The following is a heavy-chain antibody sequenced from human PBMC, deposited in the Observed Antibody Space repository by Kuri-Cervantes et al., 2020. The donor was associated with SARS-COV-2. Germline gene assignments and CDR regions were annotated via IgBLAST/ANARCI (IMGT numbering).Heavy chain of an antibody. Sequence: GGSLRLSCAASGFTFSNFGMHWVRQAPGKGLEWVTLISYDGSDKYYADSVKGRFTISRDNSKSTLFLQMNSLRAEDTAEYYCARGAAAAVYFFYGMDVWGRGTTVTVSS. J-gene: IGHJ6*02. CDR1: GFTFSNFG. CDR2: ISYDGSDK. CDR3: ARGAAAAVYFFYGMDV. V-gene: IGHV3-30*03. D-gene: IGHD6-13*01.